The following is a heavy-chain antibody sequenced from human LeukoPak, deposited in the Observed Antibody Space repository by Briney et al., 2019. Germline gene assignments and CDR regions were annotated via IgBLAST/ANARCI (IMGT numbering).Heavy chain of an antibody. Sequence: SQTLSLTCTVSGGSISSGDYYWSWIRQPPGKGLEWIGYIYYSGSTYYNPSLKSRVTISVDTSKNQFSLKLSSVTAADTAVYYCARGGVAGTYYYYYYGMDVWGKGTTVTVSS. CDR3: ARGGVAGTYYYYYYGMDV. V-gene: IGHV4-30-4*01. J-gene: IGHJ6*04. CDR1: GGSISSGDYY. D-gene: IGHD6-19*01. CDR2: IYYSGST.